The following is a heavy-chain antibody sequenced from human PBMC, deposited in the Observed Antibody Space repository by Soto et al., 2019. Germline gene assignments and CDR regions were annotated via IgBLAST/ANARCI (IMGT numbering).Heavy chain of an antibody. V-gene: IGHV4-30-2*01. CDR2: IYHSGST. J-gene: IGHJ6*02. CDR1: GGSISSGGYS. D-gene: IGHD5-12*01. CDR3: ATRRGFPYSYGMDV. Sequence: QLQLQESGSGLVKPSQTLSLTCAVSGGSISSGGYSWSWIRQPPGKGLEWIGYIYHSGSTYYNPLLKSRVTISVDRATNQCSRKLSSVTAADTAVYYCATRRGFPYSYGMDVWGQGTTVTVSS.